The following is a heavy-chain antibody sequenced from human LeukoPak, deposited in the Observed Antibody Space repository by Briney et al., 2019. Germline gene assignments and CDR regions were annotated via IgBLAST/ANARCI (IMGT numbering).Heavy chain of an antibody. D-gene: IGHD5-12*01. CDR1: GFTVSSNY. CDR3: ARERSVARYSGYAQLPYYYGMDV. Sequence: PGGSLRLSCAASGFTVSSNYMSWVRQAPGKGLEWVSVIYSGGSTYYADSVKGRFTISRDNSKNTLYLQMNSLRAEDTAVYYCARERSVARYSGYAQLPYYYGMDVWGQGTTATVSS. J-gene: IGHJ6*02. V-gene: IGHV3-53*01. CDR2: IYSGGST.